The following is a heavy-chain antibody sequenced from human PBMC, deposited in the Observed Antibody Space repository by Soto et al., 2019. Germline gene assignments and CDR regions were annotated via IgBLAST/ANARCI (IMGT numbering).Heavy chain of an antibody. CDR1: GGSISSYY. Sequence: SETLSLTCTVSGGSISSYYWSWIRQPPGKGLEWIGYIYYSGSTNYNPSLKSRVTISVDTSKNQFSLKLSSVTAADTAVYYCVRGGYSRGWFIDYWGQGILVTVFS. V-gene: IGHV4-59*01. CDR2: IYYSGST. D-gene: IGHD6-19*01. J-gene: IGHJ4*02. CDR3: VRGGYSRGWFIDY.